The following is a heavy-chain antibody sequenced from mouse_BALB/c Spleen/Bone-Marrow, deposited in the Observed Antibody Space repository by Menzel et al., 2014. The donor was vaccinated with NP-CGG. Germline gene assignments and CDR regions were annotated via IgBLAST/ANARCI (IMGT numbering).Heavy chain of an antibody. D-gene: IGHD1-1*01. CDR2: IWSGGNT. CDR1: GFSLTTYG. V-gene: IGHV2-2*01. CDR3: ARKLRLYAMDY. Sequence: QVQLQQPGPGLVQPSQSLSITCTVSGFSLTTYGVHWVRQSPGKGLEWLGAIWSGGNTDYNAAFISRLSISKDNSRSQVFSEMNSLQAYDTAIYYCARKLRLYAMDYWGQGTSVTVSS. J-gene: IGHJ4*01.